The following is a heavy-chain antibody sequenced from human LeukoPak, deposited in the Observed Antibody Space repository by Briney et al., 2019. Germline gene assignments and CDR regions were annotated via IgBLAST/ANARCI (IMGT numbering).Heavy chain of an antibody. CDR3: ASHGIAVAGPRRNVVFDI. Sequence: PSETLSLTCAVYDVSFSDYHWSWLRHPPGKGLEWRGKITHSGSTYYNQSLRRRATISVDTHMNHLSVNLNSVPGADTAVYYCASHGIAVAGPRRNVVFDIWGEGTKVTVS. CDR1: DVSFSDYH. V-gene: IGHV4-34*01. CDR2: ITHSGST. D-gene: IGHD6-19*01. J-gene: IGHJ3*02.